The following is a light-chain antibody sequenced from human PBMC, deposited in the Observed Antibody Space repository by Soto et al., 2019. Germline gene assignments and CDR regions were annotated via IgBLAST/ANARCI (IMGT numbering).Light chain of an antibody. CDR1: QSVSSSY. V-gene: IGKV3-20*01. CDR3: QQYGNSPPT. CDR2: GAS. Sequence: EIVLTQSPCTLSLSPGERATLSCRASQSVSSSYLAWYQQKPGQAPRLLIYGASSRATGIPDRFSGSGSGTDFTLTISRLEPEDFAVYHCQQYGNSPPTFGQGTKVDIK. J-gene: IGKJ1*01.